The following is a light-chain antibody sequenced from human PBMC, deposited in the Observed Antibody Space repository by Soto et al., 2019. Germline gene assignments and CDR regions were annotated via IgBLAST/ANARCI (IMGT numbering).Light chain of an antibody. CDR3: QQYNNWPPVT. CDR2: GAS. CDR1: QSVSSN. V-gene: IGKV3-15*01. J-gene: IGKJ2*01. Sequence: ETVMTQSPATLSVSPGERATLSCRASQSVSSNLAWYQQKPGQALRLLIYGASTRATGIPARFSGSGSGTEFTLTISSLQSEDFAIYYCQQYNNWPPVTFGQGTKLEVK.